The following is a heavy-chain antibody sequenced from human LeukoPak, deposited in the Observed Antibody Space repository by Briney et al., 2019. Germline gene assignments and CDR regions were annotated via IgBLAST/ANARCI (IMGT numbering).Heavy chain of an antibody. J-gene: IGHJ3*02. Sequence: GGSLRLSCAASGFTLNNAWMNWVRQAPGKGREWVGRIKSKTDGGTTDYAAPVKGRFTISRDDSKNTLYLQMNSLKTEDTAVYYCATPTTTSYAFDIWGQGTMVTVSS. D-gene: IGHD4-11*01. V-gene: IGHV3-15*01. CDR3: ATPTTTSYAFDI. CDR2: IKSKTDGGTT. CDR1: GFTLNNAW.